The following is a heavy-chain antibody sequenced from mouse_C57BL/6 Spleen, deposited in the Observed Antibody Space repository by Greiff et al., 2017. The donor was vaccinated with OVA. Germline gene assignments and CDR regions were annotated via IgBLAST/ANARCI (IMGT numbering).Heavy chain of an antibody. CDR3: SRRDYDDDHFDY. CDR2: INPNNGGT. J-gene: IGHJ2*01. Sequence: EVQLQQSGPELVKPGASVKISCKASGYTFTDYYMNWVKQSHGKSLEWIGDINPNNGGTSYNQKFKGKATLTVDKSSSTAYMELRSLTSEDSAVDYCSRRDYDDDHFDYWGQGTTLTVSS. CDR1: GYTFTDYY. D-gene: IGHD2-4*01. V-gene: IGHV1-26*01.